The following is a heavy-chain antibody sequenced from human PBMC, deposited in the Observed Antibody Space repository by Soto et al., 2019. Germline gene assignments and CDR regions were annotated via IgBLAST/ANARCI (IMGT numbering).Heavy chain of an antibody. CDR3: ARDIVVVTAAPLGAGY. Sequence: ASVKVSCKASGYTFTGYYMHWVRQAPGQGLEWMGWINPNSGGTNYAQKFQGRVTMTRDTSISTAYMELSRLRSDDTAVYYCARDIVVVTAAPLGAGYWGQGTLVTVSS. CDR2: INPNSGGT. D-gene: IGHD2-2*01. CDR1: GYTFTGYY. J-gene: IGHJ4*02. V-gene: IGHV1-2*02.